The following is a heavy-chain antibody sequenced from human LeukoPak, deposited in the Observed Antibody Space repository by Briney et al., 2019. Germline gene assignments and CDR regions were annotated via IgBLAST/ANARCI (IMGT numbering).Heavy chain of an antibody. CDR2: ISSSSSYI. CDR3: AREGGAGYCSSTSCPLGS. J-gene: IGHJ4*02. CDR1: GFTFRSYS. Sequence: GGSLRLSCAASGFTFRSYSMNWVRQAPGKGLEWVSSISSSSSYIYYADSVKGRFTISRDSSKNTLYLQMNSLRTEDTAVYYCAREGGAGYCSSTSCPLGSWGQGTLVTVSS. V-gene: IGHV3-21*01. D-gene: IGHD2-2*01.